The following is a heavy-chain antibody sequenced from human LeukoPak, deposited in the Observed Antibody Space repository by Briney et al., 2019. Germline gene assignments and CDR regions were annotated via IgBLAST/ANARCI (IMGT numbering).Heavy chain of an antibody. D-gene: IGHD5-24*01. CDR1: GGSISSYY. CDR2: IYTSGST. Sequence: SETLSLTCTVSGGSISSYYWSWIRQPAGKGLEWIGRIYTSGSTNYNPSLKSRVTISVDKSKNQFSLKLSSVTAADTAVYYCARDGYNENVYYFDYWGQGTLVTVSS. V-gene: IGHV4-4*07. CDR3: ARDGYNENVYYFDY. J-gene: IGHJ4*02.